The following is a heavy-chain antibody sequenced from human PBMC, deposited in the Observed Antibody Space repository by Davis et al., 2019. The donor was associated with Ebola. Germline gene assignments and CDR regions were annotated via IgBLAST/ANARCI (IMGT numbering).Heavy chain of an antibody. D-gene: IGHD6-19*01. J-gene: IGHJ4*02. Sequence: GESLKISCAASGFTFSSYAMSWVRQAPGKGLEWVSGISGSGDSTYYADSVKGRFTISRDNSKNTLYVQMNSLRAEDTAVYYCAKQKGSSGRYEVDNWGQGTLVTVSA. CDR1: GFTFSSYA. CDR3: AKQKGSSGRYEVDN. V-gene: IGHV3-23*01. CDR2: ISGSGDST.